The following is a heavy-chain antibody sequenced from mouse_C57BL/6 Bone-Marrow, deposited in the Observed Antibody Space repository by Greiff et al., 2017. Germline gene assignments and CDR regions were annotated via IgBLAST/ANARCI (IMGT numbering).Heavy chain of an antibody. CDR2: IDPNSGGT. CDR3: ARIDYYGRSYAMDY. J-gene: IGHJ4*01. V-gene: IGHV1-72*01. CDR1: GYTFTSYW. Sequence: VKLQQPGAELVKPGASVKLSCKASGYTFTSYWMHWVKQRPGRGLEWIGRIDPNSGGTKYNEKFKSKATLTVDKPSSTAYMQLSSRTSEDSAVYYCARIDYYGRSYAMDYWGQGTSVTVSS. D-gene: IGHD1-1*01.